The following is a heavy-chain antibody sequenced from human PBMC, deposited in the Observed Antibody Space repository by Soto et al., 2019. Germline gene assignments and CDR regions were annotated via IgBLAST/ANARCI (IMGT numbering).Heavy chain of an antibody. Sequence: PGGSLRLSCAASGFTVSSNYMSWVRQAPGKGLEWVSVIYSGGSTYYADSVKGRFTISRDNSKNTLYLQMNSLRAEDTAVYYCGRLFVGQQLDQYVFDIWAQGTMLTVSS. D-gene: IGHD6-13*01. CDR3: GRLFVGQQLDQYVFDI. CDR2: IYSGGST. CDR1: GFTVSSNY. V-gene: IGHV3-53*01. J-gene: IGHJ3*02.